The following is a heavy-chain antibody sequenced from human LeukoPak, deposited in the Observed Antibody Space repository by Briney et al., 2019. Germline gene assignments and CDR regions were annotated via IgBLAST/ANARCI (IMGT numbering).Heavy chain of an antibody. V-gene: IGHV4-34*01. CDR3: ARGRRYYYYYMGV. J-gene: IGHJ6*03. CDR1: GGSFSGYY. CDR2: INHSGST. Sequence: SETLSLTCTVSGGSFSGYYWSWIRQPPGKGLEWIGEINHSGSTNYNPSLKSRVTISVDTSKNQFTLKLSSVTAADTAVYYWARGRRYYYYYMGVWGKGTTVTVSS.